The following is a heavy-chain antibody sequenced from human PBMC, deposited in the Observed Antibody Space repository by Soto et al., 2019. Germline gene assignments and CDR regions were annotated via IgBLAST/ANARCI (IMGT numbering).Heavy chain of an antibody. CDR3: ARGVLRFLEDVPYYYYYGMDV. D-gene: IGHD3-3*01. J-gene: IGHJ6*02. Sequence: SLRLSCAASGFTFSSYGMHWVRQAPGKGLEWVAVIWYDGSNKYYADSVKGRFTISRDNSKNTLYLQMNSLRAEDTAVYYCARGVLRFLEDVPYYYYYGMDVWGQGTTVTVSS. CDR1: GFTFSSYG. V-gene: IGHV3-33*01. CDR2: IWYDGSNK.